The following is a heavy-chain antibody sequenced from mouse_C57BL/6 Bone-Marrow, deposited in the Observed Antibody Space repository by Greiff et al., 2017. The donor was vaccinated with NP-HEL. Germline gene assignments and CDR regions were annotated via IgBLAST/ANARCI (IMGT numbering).Heavy chain of an antibody. Sequence: EVQGVESGGGLVQPKGSLKLSCAASGFTFHTYAMHWVRQAPGKGLEWVARLRSKSSNYATYYADSVKDRFTISRDDSQSMLYLQMNNLKTEDTAMYYCVALGDYFGDWGQGTTLTVSS. V-gene: IGHV10-3*01. D-gene: IGHD4-1*01. CDR3: VALGDYFGD. J-gene: IGHJ2*01. CDR2: LRSKSSNYAT. CDR1: GFTFHTYA.